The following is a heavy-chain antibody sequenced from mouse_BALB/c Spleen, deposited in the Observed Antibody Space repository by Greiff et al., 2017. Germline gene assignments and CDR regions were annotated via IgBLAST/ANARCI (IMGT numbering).Heavy chain of an antibody. CDR3: VRHSLTGPYWYFDV. Sequence: EVQLVESGGGLVQPKGSLKLSCAASGFTFNTYAMNWVRQAPGKGLEWVARIRSKSNNYATYYADSVKDRFTISRDDSQSMLYLQMNNLKTEDTAMYYCVRHSLTGPYWYFDVWGAGTTVTVSS. J-gene: IGHJ1*01. D-gene: IGHD4-1*01. V-gene: IGHV10-1*02. CDR1: GFTFNTYA. CDR2: IRSKSNNYAT.